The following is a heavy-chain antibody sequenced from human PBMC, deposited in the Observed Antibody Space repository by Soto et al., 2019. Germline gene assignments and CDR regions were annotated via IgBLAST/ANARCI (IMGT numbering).Heavy chain of an antibody. CDR2: IYYSGST. J-gene: IGHJ3*02. CDR1: GGSISSYY. V-gene: IGHV4-59*01. CDR3: ARDLGYSSGWYGAFDI. D-gene: IGHD6-19*01. Sequence: SETLSLTCTVSGGSISSYYWSWIRRPPGKGLEWIGYIYYSGSTNYNPSLKSRVTISVDTSKNQFSLKLSSVTAADTAVYYCARDLGYSSGWYGAFDIWGQGTMVTVSS.